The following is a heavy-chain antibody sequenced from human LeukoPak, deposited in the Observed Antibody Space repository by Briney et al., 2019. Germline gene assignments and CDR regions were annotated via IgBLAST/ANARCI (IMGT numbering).Heavy chain of an antibody. D-gene: IGHD3-10*01. CDR3: AREVRWFGEPGDY. CDR2: IYHSGST. CDR1: GFTFSSYW. J-gene: IGHJ4*02. Sequence: TGGSLRLSCAASGFTFSSYWMSWVRQAPGKGLEWIGSIYHSGSTYYNPSLKSRVTISVDTSKNQFSLKLSSVTAADTAVYYCAREVRWFGEPGDYWGQGTLVTVSS. V-gene: IGHV4-38-2*02.